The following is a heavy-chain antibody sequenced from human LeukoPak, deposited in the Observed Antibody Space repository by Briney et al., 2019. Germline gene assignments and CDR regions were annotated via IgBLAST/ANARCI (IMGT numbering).Heavy chain of an antibody. J-gene: IGHJ4*02. D-gene: IGHD3-10*01. CDR2: ISSSSGTI. V-gene: IGHV3-69-1*01. CDR1: GFTFRDYY. CDR3: ARDGDSMVGGIIITVRFDS. Sequence: GGSLRLSCAASGFTFRDYYMNWVRQAPGKGLEWVSYISSSSGTIYYADSVKGRFTISRDNAKNSLYLEMNSLGAEDTAVYYCARDGDSMVGGIIITVRFDSWGQGTLVTVSS.